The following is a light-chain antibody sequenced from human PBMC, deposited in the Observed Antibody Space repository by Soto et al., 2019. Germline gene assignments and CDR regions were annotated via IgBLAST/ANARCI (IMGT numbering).Light chain of an antibody. CDR3: QQYSNSPPEFT. Sequence: EIVLTQSPGTLSVSPGERVTLSCRASQSVSSNYLAWYQQRPGQAPRLLIFGASYRATGIPDRFSGSGPGTDFTLTISRLEPEDFAVYYCQQYSNSPPEFTFGPGTKVDTK. J-gene: IGKJ3*01. CDR2: GAS. V-gene: IGKV3-20*01. CDR1: QSVSSNY.